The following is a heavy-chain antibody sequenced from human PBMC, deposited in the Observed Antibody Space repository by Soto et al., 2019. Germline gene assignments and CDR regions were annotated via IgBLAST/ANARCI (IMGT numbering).Heavy chain of an antibody. J-gene: IGHJ3*02. CDR3: ARAYYYDTYITPDDAFDI. CDR1: GFTFSSYA. CDR2: ISYDGSNK. Sequence: QVQLVESGGGVVQPGRSLRLSCAASGFTFSSYAMHWVRQAPGKGLEWVAVISYDGSNKYYADSVKGRFTISRDNSKNTXXLQMNSLRAEDTAVYYCARAYYYDTYITPDDAFDIWGQGTMVTVSS. V-gene: IGHV3-30-3*01. D-gene: IGHD3-22*01.